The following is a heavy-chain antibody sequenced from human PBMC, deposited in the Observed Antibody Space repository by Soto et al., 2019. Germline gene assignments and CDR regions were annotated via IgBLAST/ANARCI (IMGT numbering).Heavy chain of an antibody. CDR1: GFTFSSYG. CDR2: ISYDGSNK. J-gene: IGHJ1*01. Sequence: PGGSLRLSCAASGFTFSSYGMHWVRQAPGKGLEWVAVISYDGSNKYYADSVKGRFTISRDNSKNTLYLQMNSLRAEDTAVYYCAKDRLFSGYLGAEYFQHWGQGTLVTV. CDR3: AKDRLFSGYLGAEYFQH. D-gene: IGHD5-12*01. V-gene: IGHV3-30*18.